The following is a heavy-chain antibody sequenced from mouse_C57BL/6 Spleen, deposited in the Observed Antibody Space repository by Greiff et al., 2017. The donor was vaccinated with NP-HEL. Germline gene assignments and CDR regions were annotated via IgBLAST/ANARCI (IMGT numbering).Heavy chain of an antibody. V-gene: IGHV1-80*01. Sequence: QVQLQQSGAELVKPGASVKISCKASGYAFSSYWMNWVKQRPGKGLEWIGQIYPGDGDTNYNGKFKGKATLTADKSSSTAYMQLSSLTSEDSAVDFCARSRTGAGAMDYWGQGTSVTVSS. J-gene: IGHJ4*01. D-gene: IGHD4-1*01. CDR3: ARSRTGAGAMDY. CDR2: IYPGDGDT. CDR1: GYAFSSYW.